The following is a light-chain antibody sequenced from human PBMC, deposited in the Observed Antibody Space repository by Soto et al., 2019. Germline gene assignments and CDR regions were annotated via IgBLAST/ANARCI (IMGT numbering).Light chain of an antibody. CDR3: AAWDVSPTAHV. Sequence: QSVLTQPPSASGTPGQRVTISCSGSSSNIGGRTVNWYQQLPGTAPTLLIYNNNQRPSGVPDRISGSKSGTSASLAITGLQSEDDADYYGAAWDVSPTAHVFGVGTNVTVL. CDR2: NNN. CDR1: SSNIGGRT. J-gene: IGLJ1*01. V-gene: IGLV1-44*01.